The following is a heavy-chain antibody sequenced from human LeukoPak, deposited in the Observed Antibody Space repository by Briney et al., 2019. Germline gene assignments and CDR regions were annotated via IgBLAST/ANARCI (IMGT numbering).Heavy chain of an antibody. V-gene: IGHV4-4*07. Sequence: SETLSLTCTVSGGSISSYYWSWIRQPAGKGLEWIGRIYTSGSTNYNPSLKSRVTISVDTSKNQLSLKLSSVTTADTAVYYCAKDRCSNGIGCLYYYMDVWGKGTTVTISS. CDR2: IYTSGST. J-gene: IGHJ6*03. CDR3: AKDRCSNGIGCLYYYMDV. D-gene: IGHD2-8*01. CDR1: GGSISSYY.